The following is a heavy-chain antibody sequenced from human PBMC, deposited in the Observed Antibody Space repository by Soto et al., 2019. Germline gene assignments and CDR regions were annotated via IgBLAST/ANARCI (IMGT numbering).Heavy chain of an antibody. CDR1: GFSLTTSGVG. J-gene: IGHJ4*02. Sequence: QITLNESGPTQVKPRQTLTLTCTFSGFSLTTSGVGVGWIRQSPGKAPEWLALIYWDDDTRYRPSLKRRLTITKGTAKSQVVLTMADLDPADTATYYCAHRVLRTVFGLVTTTAIYFDFWGQGTPVAVSS. V-gene: IGHV2-5*02. CDR3: AHRVLRTVFGLVTTTAIYFDF. D-gene: IGHD3-3*01. CDR2: IYWDDDT.